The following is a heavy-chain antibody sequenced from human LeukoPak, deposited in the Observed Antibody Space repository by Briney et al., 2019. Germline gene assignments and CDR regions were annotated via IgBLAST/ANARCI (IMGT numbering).Heavy chain of an antibody. Sequence: PSETLSLTCTVSGGSISSGGYYWSWIRHHPGKGLEWIGYIYYSGSTYYNPSLKSRVTISVDTSKNQFSLKLSSVTAADTAVYYCARARFRELSKPYFDYWGQGTLVTVSS. CDR1: GGSISSGGYY. D-gene: IGHD3-10*01. CDR3: ARARFRELSKPYFDY. V-gene: IGHV4-31*03. J-gene: IGHJ4*02. CDR2: IYYSGST.